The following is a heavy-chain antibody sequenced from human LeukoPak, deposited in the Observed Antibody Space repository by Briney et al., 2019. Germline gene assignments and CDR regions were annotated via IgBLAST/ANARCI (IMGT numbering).Heavy chain of an antibody. V-gene: IGHV3-7*03. CDR2: IKQDGSEK. CDR1: GFTFGDYA. J-gene: IGHJ4*02. CDR3: AKSGSSSWFLDY. Sequence: PGGSLRLSCTASGFTFGDYAMSWVRQAPGKGLEWVANIKQDGSEKSYVDSVKGRFTISRDNAKNSLYLQMNSLRAEDTAVYYCAKSGSSSWFLDYWGQGALVTVSS. D-gene: IGHD6-13*01.